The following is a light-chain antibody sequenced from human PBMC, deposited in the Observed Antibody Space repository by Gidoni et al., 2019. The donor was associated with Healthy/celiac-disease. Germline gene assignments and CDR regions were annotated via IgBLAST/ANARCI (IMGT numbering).Light chain of an antibody. J-gene: IGKJ2*01. CDR3: QQYYSTPYT. CDR1: PSVLYSSNNKNY. CDR2: WAS. Sequence: DIVMTQSPDSRAVSLGERATINCKSSPSVLYSSNNKNYLAWYQQKPGQPPKLLIYWASTRESGVPDRFSGSGSGTDFTLTISSLQAEDVAVYYCQQYYSTPYTFGQGTKLEIK. V-gene: IGKV4-1*01.